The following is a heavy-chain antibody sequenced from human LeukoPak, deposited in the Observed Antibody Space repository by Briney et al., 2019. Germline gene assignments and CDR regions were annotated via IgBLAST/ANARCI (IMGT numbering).Heavy chain of an antibody. D-gene: IGHD3-22*01. V-gene: IGHV3-23*01. Sequence: PGGSLRLSCAASGFTVSSNFMSWVRQAPGKGLEWVSAISGRGGTTYYADSVKGRFTISRDNSKNTVSLQMNSLRAEDTAVYYCAKVRGAVAITFLDYWGQGTLVTVSS. CDR2: ISGRGGTT. CDR1: GFTVSSNF. J-gene: IGHJ4*02. CDR3: AKVRGAVAITFLDY.